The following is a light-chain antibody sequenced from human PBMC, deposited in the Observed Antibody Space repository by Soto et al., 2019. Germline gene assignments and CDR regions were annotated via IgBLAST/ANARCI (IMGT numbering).Light chain of an antibody. CDR1: QSISSW. J-gene: IGKJ1*01. V-gene: IGKV1-5*03. Sequence: DIHLTQSPSTLSTSVGDIVTITCRASQSISSWLAWYQQKTGKAPKLLIYKASTLESGVPSRFSGIGSGTEFTLTISSLQPDDFATYYCQHWYGYMWTFGQGTKVEIK. CDR2: KAS. CDR3: QHWYGYMWT.